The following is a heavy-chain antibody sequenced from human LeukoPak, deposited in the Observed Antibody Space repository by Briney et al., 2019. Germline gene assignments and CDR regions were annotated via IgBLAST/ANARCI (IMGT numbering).Heavy chain of an antibody. D-gene: IGHD3-10*01. Sequence: GGSLRLSCAASGFTFSIYAINWVRQAPGKGLEWVANIKQDGSEKYYVDSVKGRFTISRDNAKNSLYLQMNSLRAEDTAVYYCARDSWEYYYGSGSYRHFDYWGQGTLVTVSS. V-gene: IGHV3-7*01. CDR1: GFTFSIYA. J-gene: IGHJ4*02. CDR2: IKQDGSEK. CDR3: ARDSWEYYYGSGSYRHFDY.